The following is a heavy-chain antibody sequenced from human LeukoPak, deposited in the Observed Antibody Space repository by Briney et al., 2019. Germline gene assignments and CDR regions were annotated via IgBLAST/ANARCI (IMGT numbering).Heavy chain of an antibody. CDR2: IYYSGST. D-gene: IGHD1-1*01. V-gene: IGHV4-59*01. Sequence: SETLSLTCTVSGDSISSYYWSWIRQPPGKGLEWIGYIYYSGSTNYNPSLKSRVTISVDTSKNQFSLKLSSVTAADTAVYYCARGSATGLAYWGQGTLVTVSS. J-gene: IGHJ4*02. CDR3: ARGSATGLAY. CDR1: GDSISSYY.